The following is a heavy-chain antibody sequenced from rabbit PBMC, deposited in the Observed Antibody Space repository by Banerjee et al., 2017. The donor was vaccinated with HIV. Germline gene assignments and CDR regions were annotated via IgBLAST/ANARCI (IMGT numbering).Heavy chain of an antibody. CDR3: ARGPSGGAGWVYYCNL. D-gene: IGHD3-1*01. CDR1: GIDFSSHG. V-gene: IGHV1S43*01. Sequence: QEQLVESGGGLVTLGGSLKLSCKASGIDFSSHGISWVRQAPGKGLDWIGCIYTGSSDSTYYASGAKGRFTISRSTSLNTVDLKMTSLTAADTATYFCARGPSGGAGWVYYCNLWGQGTLVTVS. J-gene: IGHJ4*01. CDR2: IYTGSSDST.